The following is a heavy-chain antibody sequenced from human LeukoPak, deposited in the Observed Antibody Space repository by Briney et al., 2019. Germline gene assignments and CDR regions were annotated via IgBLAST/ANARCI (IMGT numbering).Heavy chain of an antibody. CDR3: ARVGDYYDSSAGSFDY. CDR1: GFTFSSYS. CDR2: ISSSSSYI. Sequence: PGGSLRLSCAASGFTFSSYSMNWVRQAPGKGLEWVSSISSSSSYIYYADSVKGRFTISRDNAKNSLYLQMNSLRAEDTAVYYCARVGDYYDSSAGSFDYWGQGTLVTVSS. J-gene: IGHJ4*02. V-gene: IGHV3-21*01. D-gene: IGHD3-22*01.